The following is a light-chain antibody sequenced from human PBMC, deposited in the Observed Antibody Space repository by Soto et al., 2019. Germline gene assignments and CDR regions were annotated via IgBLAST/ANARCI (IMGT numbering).Light chain of an antibody. CDR1: ESIRSY. Sequence: DIQMNQSPSSLSASVGDRVTITCRASESIRSYLNWYQQKPGKAPKVLIYAASTLQSGVPSRFSGSGSGTDFTLTIGSLQPEDFATYFCQQTYSSPRTFGQGTKLEIK. V-gene: IGKV1-39*01. J-gene: IGKJ2*01. CDR2: AAS. CDR3: QQTYSSPRT.